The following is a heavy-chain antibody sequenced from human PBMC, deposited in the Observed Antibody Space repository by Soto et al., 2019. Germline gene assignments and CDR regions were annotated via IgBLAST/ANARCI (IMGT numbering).Heavy chain of an antibody. J-gene: IGHJ3*02. CDR1: GFTFSSYW. D-gene: IGHD3-22*01. CDR3: ARGDYYDISGPFSDAFEI. Sequence: GGSLRLSCAASGFTFSSYWMSWVRQAPGKGLEWVANIKPDGSQKWYVDSVKGRFTISRDNAKSSLSLQMDSLRAEDTAVYYCARGDYYDISGPFSDAFEIWGQGTMVTVSS. V-gene: IGHV3-7*04. CDR2: IKPDGSQK.